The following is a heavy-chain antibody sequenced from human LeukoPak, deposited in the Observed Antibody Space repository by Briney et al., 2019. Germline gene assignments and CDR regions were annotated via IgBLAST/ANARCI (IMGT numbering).Heavy chain of an antibody. CDR1: GGSISPYY. Sequence: SETLSLTCAVSGGSISPYYWMWIRQPPGKGLEWIGYISYSGSTSFNPSLKSRVTISLDTSMNQVSLKLRSVTAADTAVYYCARAGSYRLTTTLWGQGTLVTVSS. J-gene: IGHJ4*02. CDR3: ARAGSYRLTTTL. D-gene: IGHD4-17*01. CDR2: ISYSGST. V-gene: IGHV4-59*01.